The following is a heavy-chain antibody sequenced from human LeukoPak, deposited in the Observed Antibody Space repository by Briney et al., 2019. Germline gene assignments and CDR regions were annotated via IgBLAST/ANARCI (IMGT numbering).Heavy chain of an antibody. CDR3: AGIPRQGGTRVRVFFEY. Sequence: SETLSLTRTVSGGSISSYYWSWIRQPPGKGLEWVGYIYYSGSTNYNPSLMSRVTISVDTSKNQFSLKLGSVTPADTAVYYCAGIPRQGGTRVRVFFEYGGQETLVTVP. D-gene: IGHD3-10*01. V-gene: IGHV4-59*01. CDR2: IYYSGST. CDR1: GGSISSYY. J-gene: IGHJ4*02.